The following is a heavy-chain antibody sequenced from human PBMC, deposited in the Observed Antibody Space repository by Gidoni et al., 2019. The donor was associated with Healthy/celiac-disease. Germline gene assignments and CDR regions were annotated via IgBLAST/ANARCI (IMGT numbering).Heavy chain of an antibody. J-gene: IGHJ2*01. CDR2: IFSNDEK. CDR3: ARIQEVTLPWYFDL. D-gene: IGHD2-21*02. Sequence: LEWLAHIFSNDEKSYSTSLKSRLTISKDTSKSQVVLTMTNMDPVDTATYYCARIQEVTLPWYFDLWGRGTLVTVSS. V-gene: IGHV2-26*01.